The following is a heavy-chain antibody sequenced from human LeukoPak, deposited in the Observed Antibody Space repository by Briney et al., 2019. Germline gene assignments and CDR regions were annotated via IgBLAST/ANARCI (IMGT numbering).Heavy chain of an antibody. V-gene: IGHV5-51*01. D-gene: IGHD3-3*01. CDR3: ARQNDFRLDY. J-gene: IGHJ4*02. Sequence: GESLRISCKGSGYTFSSYWIGWVRQMPGKGLEWMGIIYPGDSDTRYSPSLQGRVTISVDTSIGTAYLQWSSLKASDTAIYYCARQNDFRLDYWGQGTLVTVSS. CDR1: GYTFSSYW. CDR2: IYPGDSDT.